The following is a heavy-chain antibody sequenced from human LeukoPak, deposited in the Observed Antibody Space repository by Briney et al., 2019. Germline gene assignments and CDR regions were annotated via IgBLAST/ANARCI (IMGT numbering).Heavy chain of an antibody. CDR1: GGSMKSYY. CDR3: ARVGSGNCNRFDY. J-gene: IGHJ4*02. CDR2: IYHTGGT. D-gene: IGHD1-26*01. Sequence: SETLSLTCTVSGGSMKSYYWSWIRQPPGKGLEWIGYIYHTGGTNYSPSLKSRITISVDTSENTFSLKLRSVTAADTAVYYCARVGSGNCNRFDYWGQGTLVTVSS. V-gene: IGHV4-59*01.